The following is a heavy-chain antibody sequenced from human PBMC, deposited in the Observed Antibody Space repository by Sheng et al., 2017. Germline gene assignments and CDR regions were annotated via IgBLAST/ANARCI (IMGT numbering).Heavy chain of an antibody. CDR1: GYSISSGYY. CDR3: ARDPGDYGRNWFDP. V-gene: IGHV4-38-2*02. Sequence: QVQLQESGPGLVKPSETLSLTCTVSGYSISSGYYWGWIRQPPGKGLEWIGSIYHSGTTYYNPSLKSRVTISVDTSKNQFSLKLSSVTAADTAVYYCARDPGDYGRNWFDPWGPGKPGHRLL. CDR2: IYHSGTT. J-gene: IGHJ5*02. D-gene: IGHD4-17*01.